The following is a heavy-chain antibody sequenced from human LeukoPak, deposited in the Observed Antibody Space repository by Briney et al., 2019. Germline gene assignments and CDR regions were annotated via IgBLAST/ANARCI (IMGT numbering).Heavy chain of an antibody. J-gene: IGHJ4*02. D-gene: IGHD3-22*01. V-gene: IGHV1-18*01. CDR3: ARAAIRITMIVVDDY. Sequence: GASVKVSCKASGYTFTSYGISWVRQAPGQGLEWMGWISAYNGNTNYAQKLQGRVTMTTDTSTSTAHMELRSLRSDDTAVYYCARAAIRITMIVVDDYWGQGTLVTVSS. CDR2: ISAYNGNT. CDR1: GYTFTSYG.